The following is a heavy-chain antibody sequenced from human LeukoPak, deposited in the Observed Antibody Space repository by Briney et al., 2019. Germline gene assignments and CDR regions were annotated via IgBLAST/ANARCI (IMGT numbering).Heavy chain of an antibody. J-gene: IGHJ6*02. V-gene: IGHV4-59*01. CDR1: GGSISSYY. CDR3: ARSTEGYDFWSGYPYYYYGMDV. D-gene: IGHD3-3*01. Sequence: SETLSLTCTVSGGSISSYYWSWIRQPPGKGLEWIGYIYYSGSTNYNPSPKSRVTISVDTSKNQFSLKLSSVTAADTAVYYCARSTEGYDFWSGYPYYYYGMDVWGQGTTVTVSS. CDR2: IYYSGST.